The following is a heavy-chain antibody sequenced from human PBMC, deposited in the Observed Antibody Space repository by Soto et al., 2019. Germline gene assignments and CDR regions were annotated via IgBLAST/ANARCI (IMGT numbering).Heavy chain of an antibody. CDR1: GFTFSDYS. CDR3: AREVVLTEWYFDN. D-gene: IGHD2-21*01. J-gene: IGHJ4*02. V-gene: IGHV3-30-3*01. Sequence: QVHLMESGGGMVQPGGSLRLSSATSGFTFSDYSMHWFRQAPGKGLEWVAVTSSDGGAKFYADSVKGRFTVSRDNSKNTLYLQMNSLRPEDTAVYYCAREVVLTEWYFDNWGQGILVTVSS. CDR2: TSSDGGAK.